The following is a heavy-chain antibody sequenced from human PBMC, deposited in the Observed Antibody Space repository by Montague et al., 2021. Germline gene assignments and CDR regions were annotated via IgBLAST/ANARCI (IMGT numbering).Heavy chain of an antibody. J-gene: IGHJ6*02. CDR2: INHSGST. CDR3: AGYLHTYKYSGSHYLSRQYGMDV. Sequence: SETLSLTCAVYGGSFSGHYWSWIRQPPGKGLEWIGEINHSGSTNYNPSLKSRVTMSVDTSKNQFSLNLSSVTAADTAVYYCAGYLHTYKYSGSHYLSRQYGMDVWGQGTTGPVSS. CDR1: GGSFSGHY. D-gene: IGHD1-26*01. V-gene: IGHV4-34*01.